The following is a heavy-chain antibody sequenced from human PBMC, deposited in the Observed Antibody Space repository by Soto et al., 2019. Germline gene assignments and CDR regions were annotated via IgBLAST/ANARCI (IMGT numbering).Heavy chain of an antibody. CDR3: ARDSSVVRGVISLLTFDP. J-gene: IGHJ5*02. V-gene: IGHV1-18*01. CDR2: ISAYNGNT. D-gene: IGHD3-10*01. Sequence: ASVKVSCKASGHTFTSYDINWVRQATGQGLEWMGWISAYNGNTNYAQKLQGRVTMTTDTSTSTAYMELRSLRSDDTAVYYCARDSSVVRGVISLLTFDPWGQGTLVTVSS. CDR1: GHTFTSYD.